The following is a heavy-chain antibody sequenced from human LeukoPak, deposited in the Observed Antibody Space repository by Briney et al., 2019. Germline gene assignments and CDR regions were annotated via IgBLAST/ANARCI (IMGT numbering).Heavy chain of an antibody. CDR2: INHSGST. J-gene: IGHJ3*02. Sequence: SETLSLTCAVDGGSFSGYYWSWIRQPPGKGLEWIGEINHSGSTNYNPSLKSRVTISVDTSKNQFSLKLSSVTAADTAVYYCARGGRRLRYFDWLSSHAFDIWGQGTMVTVSS. V-gene: IGHV4-34*01. CDR1: GGSFSGYY. D-gene: IGHD3-9*01. CDR3: ARGGRRLRYFDWLSSHAFDI.